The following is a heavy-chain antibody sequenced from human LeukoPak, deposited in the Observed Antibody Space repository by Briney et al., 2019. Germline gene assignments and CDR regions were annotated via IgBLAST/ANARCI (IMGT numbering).Heavy chain of an antibody. V-gene: IGHV1-2*02. CDR3: ARGSSAWDTFDI. CDR2: INPNNGGP. Sequence: ASVKVSCKASGYTFTGYYMHWVRQAPGQGLQWMGWINPNNGGPNYAQKFQGRATMTRDTSISTAYMELSGLRSDDTAVYFCARGSSAWDTFDIWGQGTLVTVSS. D-gene: IGHD6-25*01. CDR1: GYTFTGYY. J-gene: IGHJ3*02.